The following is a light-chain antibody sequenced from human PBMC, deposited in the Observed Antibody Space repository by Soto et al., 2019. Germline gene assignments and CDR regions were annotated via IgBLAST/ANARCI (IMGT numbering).Light chain of an antibody. Sequence: DIQMTQSPSTLSASVGDRVTITCRASQIISSWLAWYQQKLGRAPRLLIYDASSLESGVPSRFSDSGYGTEFTLSIISLPPDDFSPYDCHQYNTHSSLTFGGGTKVEIK. J-gene: IGKJ4*01. CDR1: QIISSW. CDR3: HQYNTHSSLT. V-gene: IGKV1-5*01. CDR2: DAS.